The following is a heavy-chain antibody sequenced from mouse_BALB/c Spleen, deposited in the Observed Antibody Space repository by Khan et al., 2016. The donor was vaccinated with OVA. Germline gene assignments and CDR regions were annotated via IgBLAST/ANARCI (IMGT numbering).Heavy chain of an antibody. CDR2: VSTGGSYP. V-gene: IGHV5-6*01. J-gene: IGHJ3*01. CDR1: GFTFSTYG. D-gene: IGHD1-1*01. Sequence: VQLKESGGDLVKPGGSLKLSCAASGFTFSTYGMSWVRQTPDNRLEWVATVSTGGSYPYYPESVKGRFTFSRDNAKDTLYLQMNSLKSEDTAMFYCARLAYYYDSEGFAYWGQGTLVTVSA. CDR3: ARLAYYYDSEGFAY.